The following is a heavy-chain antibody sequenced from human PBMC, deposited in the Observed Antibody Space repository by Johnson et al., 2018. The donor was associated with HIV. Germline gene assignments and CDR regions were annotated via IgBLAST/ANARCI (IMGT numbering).Heavy chain of an antibody. Sequence: QVQLVESGGGVVQPGGSLRLSCAVSGFSFSSYGMHWVRQAPGKGLEWVACIRYDGSKKYYADSVKGRFTISRDNAKNSLYLQMNSLRAEDTAVYYCASPGIVGGQEAFDIWGQGTMVTVSS. V-gene: IGHV3-30*02. J-gene: IGHJ3*02. D-gene: IGHD1-26*01. CDR1: GFSFSSYG. CDR3: ASPGIVGGQEAFDI. CDR2: IRYDGSKK.